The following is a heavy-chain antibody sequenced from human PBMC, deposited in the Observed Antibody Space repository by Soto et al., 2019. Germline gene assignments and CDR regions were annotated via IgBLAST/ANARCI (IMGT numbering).Heavy chain of an antibody. CDR1: GDSISNGGFY. J-gene: IGHJ5*02. V-gene: IGHV4-31*03. CDR2: IFHSGST. Sequence: QVQLQESGPGLVKPSQTLSLTCTVSGDSISNGGFYYSWIRQHPGQGLEWVGYIFHSGSTLSNPSLRSRVTISADTSKNQLFLKLTSVTAADTAVYYCARGGIAGHWFDPWGQGTLVTVSA. D-gene: IGHD2-15*01. CDR3: ARGGIAGHWFDP.